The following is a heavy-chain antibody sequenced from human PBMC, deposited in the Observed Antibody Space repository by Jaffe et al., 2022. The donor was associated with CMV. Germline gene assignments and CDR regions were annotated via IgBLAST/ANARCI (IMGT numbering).Heavy chain of an antibody. D-gene: IGHD3-16*01. Sequence: EVQLVQSGGGLVQPGGSLRLSCRASRFTFNLYEMNWVRQAPGEGLEWVSYISSSASTIYYADSVKGRFTISRDNARNSLYLQMNSLRAEDTGVYYCARGVPPISQHDYGASGGYFDLWGQGTLVTVSP. V-gene: IGHV3-48*03. J-gene: IGHJ4*02. CDR1: RFTFNLYE. CDR3: ARGVPPISQHDYGASGGYFDL. CDR2: ISSSASTI.